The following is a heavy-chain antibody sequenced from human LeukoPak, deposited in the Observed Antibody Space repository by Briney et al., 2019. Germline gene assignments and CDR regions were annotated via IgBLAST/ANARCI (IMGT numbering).Heavy chain of an antibody. D-gene: IGHD3-22*01. CDR3: ARPEEEDSSGYPRTAKDAFDI. Sequence: ASVKASCKASGYTFTGYYMHWVRQAPGQGLEWMGWINPNSGGTNYAQKFQGRVTMTRDTSISTAYMELSRLRSDDTAVYYCARPEEEDSSGYPRTAKDAFDIWGQGTMVTVSS. J-gene: IGHJ3*02. CDR2: INPNSGGT. V-gene: IGHV1-2*02. CDR1: GYTFTGYY.